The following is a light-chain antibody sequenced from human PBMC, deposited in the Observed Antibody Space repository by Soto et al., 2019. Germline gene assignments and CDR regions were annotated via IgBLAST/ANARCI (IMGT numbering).Light chain of an antibody. CDR1: QSISSN. CDR2: DAS. Sequence: EIVMTQSPATLSVSPGERATLSCRASQSISSNLAWYQQRPGQGPRLLIYDASTRATGIPARFSGSGSGTDFTLTISSLQSEDFAVYYCQQYNNWLRWTFGQGRKV. V-gene: IGKV3-15*01. CDR3: QQYNNWLRWT. J-gene: IGKJ1*01.